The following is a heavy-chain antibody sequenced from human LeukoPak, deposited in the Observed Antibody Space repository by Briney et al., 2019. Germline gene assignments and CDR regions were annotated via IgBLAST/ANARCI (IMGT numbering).Heavy chain of an antibody. CDR3: AKRGSKGLYYFDY. Sequence: PEGSLRLSCAASGFTFSNYGMSWVRQAPGKGLEWVSSISGSFGNTYYADSVKGRFTISRDNSKNTLFLQMNSLRAEDTAVYYCAKRGSKGLYYFDYWGQGTLVTVSS. V-gene: IGHV3-23*01. CDR2: ISGSFGNT. CDR1: GFTFSNYG. D-gene: IGHD2-2*01. J-gene: IGHJ4*02.